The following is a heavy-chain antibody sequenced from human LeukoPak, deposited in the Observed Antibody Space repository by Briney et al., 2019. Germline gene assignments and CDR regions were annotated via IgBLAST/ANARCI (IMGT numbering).Heavy chain of an antibody. V-gene: IGHV4-59*08. Sequence: SETLSLTCTVSGGSISPYYWTWIRQPPGKGLEWIGYIYYTGTTNYNPSLKSRVTISVDTSKNQFSLKLSSVTAADTAVYYCARLIPSGKVSRRNWFDPWGQGTLVTVSS. CDR2: IYYTGTT. J-gene: IGHJ5*02. CDR3: ARLIPSGKVSRRNWFDP. CDR1: GGSISPYY. D-gene: IGHD2-21*01.